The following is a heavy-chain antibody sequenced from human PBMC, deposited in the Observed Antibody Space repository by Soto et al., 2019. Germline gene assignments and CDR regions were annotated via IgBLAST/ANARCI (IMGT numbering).Heavy chain of an antibody. V-gene: IGHV3-30*18. CDR1: GFTFSSYG. CDR3: AKPPSLGDYYYYGMDV. Sequence: QVQLVESGGGVVQPGRSLRLSCAASGFTFSSYGMHWVRQAPGKGLEWVAVISYDGSNKYYADSVKGRFTISSDNSKNTLYLQMNSLRAEDTAVYYCAKPPSLGDYYYYGMDVWGQGTTVTVSS. J-gene: IGHJ6*02. CDR2: ISYDGSNK.